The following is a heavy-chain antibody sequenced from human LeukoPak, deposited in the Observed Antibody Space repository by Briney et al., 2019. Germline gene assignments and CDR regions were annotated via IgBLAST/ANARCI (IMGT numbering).Heavy chain of an antibody. V-gene: IGHV4-34*01. J-gene: IGHJ4*02. Sequence: SETLSLTCVVYGVSFSGYYWSWLRQPPGKGLEWFGEINHSGSTNGNPSLKSRVTMTVDTSKHQFSLKLSSVTAADTAVYYCARGAALGYCSSTSCSYFDYWGQGTLVTVSS. D-gene: IGHD2-2*01. CDR2: INHSGST. CDR1: GVSFSGYY. CDR3: ARGAALGYCSSTSCSYFDY.